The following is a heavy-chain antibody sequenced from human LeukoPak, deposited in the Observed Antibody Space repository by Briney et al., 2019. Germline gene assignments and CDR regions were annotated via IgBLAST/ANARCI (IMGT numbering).Heavy chain of an antibody. CDR3: AREGSAFDY. V-gene: IGHV1-2*02. D-gene: IGHD6-6*01. Sequence: ASVKVSCKASGYTFTDYLIHWVRQAPGQGPGWMGWIIPKGGGTKYAQKFQDRVTMTRDTSINTAYMELSGLRPDDTAVYYCAREGSAFDYWGQGTLVTVSS. J-gene: IGHJ4*02. CDR2: IIPKGGGT. CDR1: GYTFTDYL.